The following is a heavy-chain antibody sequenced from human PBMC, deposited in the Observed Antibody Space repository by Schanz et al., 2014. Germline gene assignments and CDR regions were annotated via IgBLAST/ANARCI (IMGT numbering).Heavy chain of an antibody. J-gene: IGHJ6*02. CDR1: GFSFDDYT. CDR2: IDRDGGHT. V-gene: IGHV3-43*01. CDR3: AKDPYGMDV. Sequence: EEQLVESGGGLVQPGGSLRLSCAASGFSFDDYTMHWVRQAPGKGLEWVSLIDRDGGHTYYADSVKGRFTISRDNSKNTLYLQMNSLRAEDTAVYYCAKDPYGMDVWGQGTTVTVSS.